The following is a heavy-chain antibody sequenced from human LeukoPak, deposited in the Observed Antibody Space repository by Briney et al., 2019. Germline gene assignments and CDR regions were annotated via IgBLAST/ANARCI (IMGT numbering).Heavy chain of an antibody. V-gene: IGHV4-34*01. CDR1: GGSFSGYY. D-gene: IGHD3-22*01. CDR2: INHSGST. J-gene: IGHJ4*02. Sequence: KPSETLSLTCAVYGGSFSGYYWSWIRQPPGKGLEWIGEINHSGSTNYNPSLKSRVTISVDTSKNQFSLTLSSVTAADMAVYYCARVRASVTTLSIRYDSRGYSRSEFDYWGQGTLVTVSS. CDR3: ARVRASVTTLSIRYDSRGYSRSEFDY.